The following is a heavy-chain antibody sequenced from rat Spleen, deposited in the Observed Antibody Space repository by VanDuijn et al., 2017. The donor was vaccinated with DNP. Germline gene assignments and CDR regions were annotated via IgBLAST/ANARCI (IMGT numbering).Heavy chain of an antibody. CDR3: ARHEDYSSYIYGFAY. V-gene: IGHV5-22*01. Sequence: EVQLVESGGGLVQPGRSLKLSCAASGFTFSDYYMAWVRQAPRKGLEWVAYIRYHADTPYHGDSVKGRFTISRDDAKNTQYLQMDSLRSEDTATYYCARHEDYSSYIYGFAYWGQGTLVTVSS. J-gene: IGHJ3*01. D-gene: IGHD1-2*01. CDR1: GFTFSDYY. CDR2: IRYHADTP.